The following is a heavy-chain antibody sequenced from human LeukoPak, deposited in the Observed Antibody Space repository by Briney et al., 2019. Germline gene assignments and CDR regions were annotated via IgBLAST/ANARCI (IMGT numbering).Heavy chain of an antibody. Sequence: PGGSLRLSCAASEFTFSNYALHWVRQAPGKGLQWVAVISYDGNTIHYADSVKGRFTISRDNSKNTLYLQMNSLRAEGTAVYYCAKVGGSYSFDYWGQGTLVTVSS. CDR3: AKVGGSYSFDY. J-gene: IGHJ4*02. D-gene: IGHD1-26*01. CDR2: ISYDGNTI. CDR1: EFTFSNYA. V-gene: IGHV3-30-3*01.